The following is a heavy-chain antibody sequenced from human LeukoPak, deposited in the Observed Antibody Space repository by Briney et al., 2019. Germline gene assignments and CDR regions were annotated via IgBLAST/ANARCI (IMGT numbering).Heavy chain of an antibody. CDR1: GYSFTSYW. CDR2: IYPGDSDT. J-gene: IGHJ6*04. Sequence: GESLKIFCKGSGYSFTSYWIGWVRQMPGKGLEWMGIIYPGDSDTRYSPSFQGQVTISADKSISTAYLQWSSLKASDTAMYYCATTRRIAAAGKGYYYYYGMDVWGKGTTVTVSS. CDR3: ATTRRIAAAGKGYYYYYGMDV. V-gene: IGHV5-51*01. D-gene: IGHD6-13*01.